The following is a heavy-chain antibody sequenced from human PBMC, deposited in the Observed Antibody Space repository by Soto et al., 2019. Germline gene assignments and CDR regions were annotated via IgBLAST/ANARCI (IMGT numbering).Heavy chain of an antibody. V-gene: IGHV3-30-3*01. CDR2: ISYDGSNK. CDR3: AREGRRLRATMGLYYYYGMDV. CDR1: GFTFSSYA. Sequence: GGSLRLSCAASGFTFSSYAMHWVRQAPGKGLEWVAVISYDGSNKYYADSVKGRFTISRDNSKNTLYLQMNSLRAEDTAVYYCAREGRRLRATMGLYYYYGMDVWGQGTTVTVFS. D-gene: IGHD5-12*01. J-gene: IGHJ6*02.